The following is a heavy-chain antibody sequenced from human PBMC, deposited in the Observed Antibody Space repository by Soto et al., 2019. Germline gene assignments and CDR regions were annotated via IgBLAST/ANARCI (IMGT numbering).Heavy chain of an antibody. D-gene: IGHD2-21*02. J-gene: IGHJ5*02. CDR1: GYAFTSYA. CDR3: ARVTDFRRWFDP. V-gene: IGHV1-3*01. CDR2: INAGNGNT. Sequence: ASVKVSCKASGYAFTSYAMHWVRQAPGQRLEWMGWINAGNGNTKYSQKFQGRVTMTTDTSTSTAYMELRSLRSDDTAVYYCARVTDFRRWFDPWGQGTLVTVSS.